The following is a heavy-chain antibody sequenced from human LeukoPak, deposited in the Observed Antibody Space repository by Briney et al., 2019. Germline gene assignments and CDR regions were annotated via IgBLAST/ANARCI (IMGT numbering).Heavy chain of an antibody. J-gene: IGHJ4*02. D-gene: IGHD6-19*01. CDR1: GFTVSSNY. Sequence: PGGSLRLSCAASGFTVSSNYMSWVRQAPGKGLEWVSVIYSGGSTYYADSVKGRFTISRDNSKNTLYLQMNSLRVEDTAVYYCAITAPKTVAAYYLDYWGQGTLVTVSS. V-gene: IGHV3-53*01. CDR3: AITAPKTVAAYYLDY. CDR2: IYSGGST.